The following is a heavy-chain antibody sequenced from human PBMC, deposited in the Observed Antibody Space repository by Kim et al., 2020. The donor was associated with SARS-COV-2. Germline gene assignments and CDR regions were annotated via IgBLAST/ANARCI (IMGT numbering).Heavy chain of an antibody. CDR1: GFTFSSYS. D-gene: IGHD3-16*01. V-gene: IGHV3-21*01. Sequence: GGSLRLSCVASGFTFSSYSMNWVRQAPGKGLEWVSSISSSGRCIYYADAVKGRCIITRDNAKNSLYLQMNSLGAEDTAVYYCARDLGSDTWGWYYYYGMDVWGQGTTFPV. CDR3: ARDLGSDTWGWYYYYGMDV. CDR2: ISSSGRCI. J-gene: IGHJ6*02.